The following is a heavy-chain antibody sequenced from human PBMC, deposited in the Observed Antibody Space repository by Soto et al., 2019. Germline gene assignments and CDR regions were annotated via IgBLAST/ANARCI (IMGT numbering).Heavy chain of an antibody. J-gene: IGHJ4*02. CDR3: ASEPKYFDY. Sequence: QVQLVQSGAEVKKPGASVKVSCRASGYTFTSYGISWGRQAPGQGLEWMGWISGYNGNKKYAQKPQGRVTMTTDTSTSTAYMELRSLRSDDTAVYSCASEPKYFDYCGQGTLVTVSS. V-gene: IGHV1-18*01. CDR2: ISGYNGNK. CDR1: GYTFTSYG.